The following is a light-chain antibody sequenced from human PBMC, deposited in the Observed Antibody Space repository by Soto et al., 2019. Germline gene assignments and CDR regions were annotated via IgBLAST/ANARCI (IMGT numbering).Light chain of an antibody. CDR1: SNTIGGYNV. J-gene: IGLJ1*01. V-gene: IGLV2-23*01. CDR3: CSYVGATTYV. Sequence: QSVLTQPASVSGSPGQSITISCTGSSNTIGGYNVVSWYQQHPGKAPKVIIYEGIKRPSGVSNRFSGAISGSTASLTISGLQAEDEADYCCCSYVGATTYVFGSGTKVTVL. CDR2: EGI.